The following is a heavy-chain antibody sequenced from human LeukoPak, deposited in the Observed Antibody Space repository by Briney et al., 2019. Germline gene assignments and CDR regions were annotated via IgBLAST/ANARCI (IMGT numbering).Heavy chain of an antibody. J-gene: IGHJ4*02. V-gene: IGHV4-59*01. CDR2: IYYSGST. D-gene: IGHD2-15*01. Sequence: SETLSLTXTVSGGSISSYYWSWIRQPPGKGLEWIGYIYYSGSTNYNPSLKSRVTISVDTSKNQFSLKLSSVTAADTVVYYCARGGWSLDYWGQGALVTVSS. CDR1: GGSISSYY. CDR3: ARGGWSLDY.